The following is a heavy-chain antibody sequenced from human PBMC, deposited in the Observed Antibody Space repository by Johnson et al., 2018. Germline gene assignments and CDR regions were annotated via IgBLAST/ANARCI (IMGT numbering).Heavy chain of an antibody. J-gene: IGHJ6*02. CDR1: GFTFSYYG. CDR2: IWYEGSNK. Sequence: VQLVESGGGVVQPGRSLRLSCAASGFTFSYYGMHWVRQAPGKGLVWGAVIWYEGSNKYYADSVKGRFTISRDNSKNTLYLQMNSLRAEDTAVYYCVRDEQQLPSYYYYGMDVWGQGTTVTVSS. D-gene: IGHD6-13*01. V-gene: IGHV3-33*01. CDR3: VRDEQQLPSYYYYGMDV.